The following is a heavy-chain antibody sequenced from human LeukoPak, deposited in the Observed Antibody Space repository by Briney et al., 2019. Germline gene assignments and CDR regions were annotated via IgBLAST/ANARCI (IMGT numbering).Heavy chain of an antibody. D-gene: IGHD3-22*01. CDR3: ARPIYYYDRSGEYDY. CDR2: INHSGST. V-gene: IGHV4-34*01. J-gene: IGHJ4*02. CDR1: GGSFSGYY. Sequence: SETLSLTCAVYGGSFSGYYWSWIRQPPGKGLEWIGEINHSGSTNCNPSLKSRVTISVDTSKNQFSLKLSSVTAADTAAYYCARPIYYYDRSGEYDYWGQGTLVTVSS.